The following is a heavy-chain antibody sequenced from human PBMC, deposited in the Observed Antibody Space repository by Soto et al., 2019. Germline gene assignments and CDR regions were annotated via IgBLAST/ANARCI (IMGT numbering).Heavy chain of an antibody. V-gene: IGHV4-39*01. Sequence: PSEPLSLTCTVSAGSISSSSYYWGWIRQPPGKGLEWIGSIYYSGSTYYNPSLKSRVTISVDTSKNQFSLKLSSVTAADTAVYYCARRRSTVTPFWFALCGQGSLVT. CDR2: IYYSGST. CDR1: AGSISSSSYY. J-gene: IGHJ5*02. CDR3: ARRRSTVTPFWFAL. D-gene: IGHD4-17*01.